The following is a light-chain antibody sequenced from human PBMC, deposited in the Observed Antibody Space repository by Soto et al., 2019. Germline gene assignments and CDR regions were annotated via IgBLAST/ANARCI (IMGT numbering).Light chain of an antibody. CDR2: AAS. CDR3: QNDNSVPHT. V-gene: IGKV1-27*01. CDR1: QGISKS. J-gene: IGKJ3*01. Sequence: DIQMTQSPSSLSASVGDRVTITCRASQGISKSLAWYQQMPGKVPKLLIYAASTLQSGVSSRFSGSGSGTDFTLTVSGLQPEDVATYYCQNDNSVPHTFGPGTKVDIK.